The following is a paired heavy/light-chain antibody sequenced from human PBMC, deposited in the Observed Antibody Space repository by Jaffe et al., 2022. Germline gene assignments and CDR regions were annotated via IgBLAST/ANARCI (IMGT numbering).Heavy chain of an antibody. J-gene: IGHJ4*02. D-gene: IGHD3-10*01. Sequence: QVQLVQSGAEVKKPGASVKVSCKASGYTFTGYYMHWVRQAPGQGLEWMGWINPNSGGTNYAQKFQGRVTMTRDTSISTAYMELSRLRSDDTAVYYCAREESLFSNYYGSGSYYITRKYYFDYWGQGTLVTVSS. V-gene: IGHV1-2*02. CDR3: AREESLFSNYYGSGSYYITRKYYFDY. CDR1: GYTFTGYY. CDR2: INPNSGGT.
Light chain of an antibody. J-gene: IGLJ1*01. Sequence: QSALTQPASVSGSPGQSITISCTGTSSDVGSYNLVSWYQQHPGKAPKLMIYEVSKRPSGVSNRFSGSKSGNTASLTISGLQAEDEADYYCCSYAGSSTFAYVFGTGTKVTVL. CDR3: CSYAGSSTFAYV. V-gene: IGLV2-23*02. CDR2: EVS. CDR1: SSDVGSYNL.